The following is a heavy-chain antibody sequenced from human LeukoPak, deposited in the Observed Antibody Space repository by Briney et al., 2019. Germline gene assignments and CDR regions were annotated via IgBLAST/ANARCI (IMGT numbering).Heavy chain of an antibody. CDR2: IYTSGST. D-gene: IGHD2-2*01. Sequence: XXCPXSGGSISSYYXSWSRQPAGKGLXGIGRIYTSGSTNYNPSLKSRVTMSVDTSKKQFSLKLSSVTAADTAVYYCARANYRIQSNCSSTTSLRRPAAFDIWGQGTMVTVSS. V-gene: IGHV4-4*07. J-gene: IGHJ3*02. CDR3: ARANYRIQSNCSSTTSLRRPAAFDI. CDR1: GGSISSYY.